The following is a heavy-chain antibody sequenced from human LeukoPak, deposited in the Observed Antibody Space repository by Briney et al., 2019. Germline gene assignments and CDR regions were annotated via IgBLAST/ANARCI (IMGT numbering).Heavy chain of an antibody. D-gene: IGHD3-22*01. CDR2: IYSGGST. CDR1: GFTFSSYA. J-gene: IGHJ3*02. CDR3: ASKRGDYYDSSGYPTHAFDI. Sequence: GGSLRLSCAASGFTFSSYAMSWVRQAPGKGLEWVSVIYSGGSTYYADSVKGRFTISRDNSKNTLYLQMNSLRAEDTAVYYCASKRGDYYDSSGYPTHAFDIWGQGTMVTVSS. V-gene: IGHV3-53*01.